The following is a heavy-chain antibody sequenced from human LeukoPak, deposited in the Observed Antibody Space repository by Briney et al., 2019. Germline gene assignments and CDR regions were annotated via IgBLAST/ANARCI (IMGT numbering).Heavy chain of an antibody. D-gene: IGHD5-18*01. CDR2: MNPNSGNT. CDR1: GYTFTSYD. CDR3: ATARGMGYSLY. Sequence: ASVKVSCKASGYTFTSYDINWVRQATGQGLEWMGWMNPNSGNTGYAQEFQGRVTITRNTSISTAYMELSSLRSEDTAVYYCATARGMGYSLYWGQGTLVTVSS. V-gene: IGHV1-8*03. J-gene: IGHJ4*02.